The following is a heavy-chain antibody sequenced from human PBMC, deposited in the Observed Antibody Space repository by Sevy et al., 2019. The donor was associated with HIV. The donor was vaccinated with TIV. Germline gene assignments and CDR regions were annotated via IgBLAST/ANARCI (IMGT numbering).Heavy chain of an antibody. CDR1: GFTFSNYA. D-gene: IGHD5-18*01. J-gene: IGHJ4*02. V-gene: IGHV3-23*01. CDR3: VKEVSQYSYSDY. Sequence: LSLTCAASGFTFSNYAMSWVRQTPGKGLEWVSAISGSADATYYTDSVKGRFTISRDKSKNTVYLQMNSLRAEDTAVYYCVKEVSQYSYSDYWGQGTLVTVSS. CDR2: ISGSADAT.